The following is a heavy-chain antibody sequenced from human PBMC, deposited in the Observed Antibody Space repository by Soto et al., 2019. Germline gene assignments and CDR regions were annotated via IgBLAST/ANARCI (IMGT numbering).Heavy chain of an antibody. V-gene: IGHV1-46*01. J-gene: IGHJ5*02. CDR2: INPHGGST. CDR3: ARSSGGNFGIIIEGSNWFDP. D-gene: IGHD3-3*01. CDR1: GYTFTSYY. Sequence: ASVKVSCKAPGYTFTSYYLNWVRQAPGQGLEWMGVINPHGGSTKYAQKFQGRITMTRDTSRSTVYMELSSLRSDDTAIYYCARSSGGNFGIIIEGSNWFDPWGQGTLVTV.